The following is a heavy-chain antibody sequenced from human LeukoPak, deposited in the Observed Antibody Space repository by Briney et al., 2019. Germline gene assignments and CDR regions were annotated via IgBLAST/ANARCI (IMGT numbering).Heavy chain of an antibody. D-gene: IGHD3-10*01. V-gene: IGHV3-33*01. Sequence: PGGSLRLSCAASGFTFSSYGMHRVRQAPGKGLEWVAVIWYDGSNKYYADSVKGRFTISRDNSKNTLYLQMNSLRAEDTAVYYCARDSRGYGGLDYWGQGTLVTVSS. J-gene: IGHJ4*02. CDR1: GFTFSSYG. CDR2: IWYDGSNK. CDR3: ARDSRGYGGLDY.